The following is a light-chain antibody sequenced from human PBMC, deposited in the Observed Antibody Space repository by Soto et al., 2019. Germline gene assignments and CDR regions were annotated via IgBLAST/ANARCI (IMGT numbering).Light chain of an antibody. CDR3: QQYNSWPIT. V-gene: IGKV3-20*01. Sequence: EIVLTQSPGTLSLSPGKRATLSCRASQSISSSYIAWYQQKPGQAPRLLIYGASSRATGIPDRFRGSGSGTDFTLTISRLDPEDFAVYYCQQYNSWPITFGQGTRL. CDR2: GAS. J-gene: IGKJ5*01. CDR1: QSISSSY.